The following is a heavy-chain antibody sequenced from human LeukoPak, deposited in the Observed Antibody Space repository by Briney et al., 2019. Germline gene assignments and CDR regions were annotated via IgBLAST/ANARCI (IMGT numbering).Heavy chain of an antibody. D-gene: IGHD3-10*01. CDR2: IYSGGGT. J-gene: IGHJ4*02. Sequence: GSLRLSCAASGFTLSSNYMSWVRQAPGKGLGWVSVIYSGGGTYYADPVKGRFTISRDNSKNTLYLQMNSLRAEDTAVYYCAGGSGFRTFFGYWGQGTLVTVSS. V-gene: IGHV3-66*01. CDR1: GFTLSSNY. CDR3: AGGSGFRTFFGY.